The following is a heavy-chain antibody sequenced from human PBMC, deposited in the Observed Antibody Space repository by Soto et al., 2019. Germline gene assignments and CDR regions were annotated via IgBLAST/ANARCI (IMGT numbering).Heavy chain of an antibody. CDR3: ASFSKAATDPYGMDV. Sequence: QVQLVQSGAEVKKPGASVKVSCKASGYTFTSYGISWVRQAPGQGLEWMGWISAYNGNTNYAQKLQGRVTMTTDTSTSTAYRELRSLRSDDTAVYYCASFSKAATDPYGMDVWGQGTTVTVSS. J-gene: IGHJ6*02. CDR1: GYTFTSYG. CDR2: ISAYNGNT. V-gene: IGHV1-18*01. D-gene: IGHD6-13*01.